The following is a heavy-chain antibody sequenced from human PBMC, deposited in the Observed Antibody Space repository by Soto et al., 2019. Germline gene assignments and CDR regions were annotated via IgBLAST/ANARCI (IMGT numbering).Heavy chain of an antibody. Sequence: EVQLVESGGGLVKPGGSLRLSCAASGFTFSSYFMNWVRQAPGKGLDWVSSISSSTSYIYYADSVKGRFTISRDNAKNSLYLQMNSLRAEDTAVYYCARYKYSSQIQSVYYYDGMDVWGQGTTVTVSS. CDR3: ARYKYSSQIQSVYYYDGMDV. V-gene: IGHV3-21*01. CDR2: ISSSTSYI. D-gene: IGHD6-6*01. J-gene: IGHJ6*02. CDR1: GFTFSSYF.